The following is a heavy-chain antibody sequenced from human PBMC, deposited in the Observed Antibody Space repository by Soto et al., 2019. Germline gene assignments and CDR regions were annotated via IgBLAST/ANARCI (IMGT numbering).Heavy chain of an antibody. CDR1: GFTVSSNY. Sequence: GGSLRLSCAASGFTVSSNYMSWVRQAPGKGLEWVSVIYSGGSTYYADSVKGRFTISRDNSKNTLYLQMNSLRAEDTAVYYCARGNYYDSSGPTPVYWGQGTLVTVSS. CDR3: ARGNYYDSSGPTPVY. D-gene: IGHD3-22*01. V-gene: IGHV3-53*01. J-gene: IGHJ4*02. CDR2: IYSGGST.